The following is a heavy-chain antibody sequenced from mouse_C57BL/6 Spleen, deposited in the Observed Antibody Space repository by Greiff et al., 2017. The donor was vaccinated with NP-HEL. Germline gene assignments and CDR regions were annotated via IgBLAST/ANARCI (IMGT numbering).Heavy chain of an antibody. CDR2: ILPSIDRT. J-gene: IGHJ3*01. Sequence: QVQLQQSGSELRSPGSSVKLSCKDFDSEVFPIAYMSWVRQKPGHGFEGIGGILPSIDRTIYGEKLEDKATLDADTLSNTAYLELNSLTSEDSAIFYCARDYGSSYWGFAYWGQGTLVTVSA. V-gene: IGHV15-2*01. D-gene: IGHD1-1*01. CDR3: ARDYGSSYWGFAY. CDR1: DSEVFPIAY.